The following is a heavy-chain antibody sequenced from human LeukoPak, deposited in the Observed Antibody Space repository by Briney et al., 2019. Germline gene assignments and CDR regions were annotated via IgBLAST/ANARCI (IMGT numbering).Heavy chain of an antibody. CDR3: ARFGTSSSRFFDQ. J-gene: IGHJ4*02. D-gene: IGHD6-6*01. CDR1: GGSISTYY. V-gene: IGHV4-59*01. Sequence: PSETLSLTCTVSGGSISTYYWSWIRQPPGKGLEWIGYIHYSGTTNYYPSLKSRVTIALDTSKNQSSLKLNSVTAADTAVYYCARFGTSSSRFFDQWGQGTPVTVSS. CDR2: IHYSGTT.